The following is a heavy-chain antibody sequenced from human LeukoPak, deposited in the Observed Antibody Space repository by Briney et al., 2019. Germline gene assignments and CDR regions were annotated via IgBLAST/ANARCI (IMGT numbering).Heavy chain of an antibody. V-gene: IGHV3-7*01. CDR3: ARGAGSKDY. CDR2: IKQDGSEN. D-gene: IGHD6-19*01. CDR1: GFTFSSYW. Sequence: GGSLRLSCVVSGFTFSSYWMSWVRQAPGKGLEWVANIKQDGSENLYVDSVKGRFTISRDNAKNSLYLQMNNLRAEDTAVYYCARGAGSKDYWGQGTLLTVSS. J-gene: IGHJ4*02.